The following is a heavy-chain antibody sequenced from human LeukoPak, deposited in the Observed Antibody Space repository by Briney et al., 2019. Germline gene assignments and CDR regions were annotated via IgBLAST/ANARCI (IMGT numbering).Heavy chain of an antibody. CDR3: AKDGYSGYEDRISDFDY. J-gene: IGHJ4*02. D-gene: IGHD5-12*01. CDR1: GFTFSSYA. Sequence: GGSLRLSCAASGFTFSSYAMSWVRQAPGKGLEWVSAISGSGGSTYYADSVKGRFTISRDNSKNTLYLQMNSLRAEDTAVYYCAKDGYSGYEDRISDFDYWGQGTLVTVSS. V-gene: IGHV3-23*01. CDR2: ISGSGGST.